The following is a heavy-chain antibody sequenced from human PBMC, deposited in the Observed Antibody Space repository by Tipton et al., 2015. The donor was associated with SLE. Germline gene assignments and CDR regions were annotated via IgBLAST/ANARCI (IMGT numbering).Heavy chain of an antibody. CDR1: GGSISSSSYY. CDR2: IYYSGSS. V-gene: IGHV4-39*07. Sequence: GLVKPSETLSLTCTVSGGSISSSSYYWGWIRQPPGKGLKWIGRIYYSGSSYYNPSLKSGVTISVDTTKNQFSLKLSSVTAADTSVYYCARDPNGGYGSFDSRGQGALVTVT. CDR3: ARDPNGGYGSFDS. J-gene: IGHJ4*02. D-gene: IGHD5-12*01.